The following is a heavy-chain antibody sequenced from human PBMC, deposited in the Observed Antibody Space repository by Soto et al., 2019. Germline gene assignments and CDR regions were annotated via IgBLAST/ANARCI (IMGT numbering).Heavy chain of an antibody. CDR3: DRGEGGYDILTGYYNAHHFDH. V-gene: IGHV1-18*01. Sequence: QVQLVQSGAEVKRPGDSVKVSCQASGYTFGHFYITWVRQAPGQGLQWMGAISPHNRNTNYAEKFRGRVTMTTDTSKTTANMDLRSLRSDATAVYACDRGEGGYDILTGYYNAHHFDHWGQGALVTVSS. J-gene: IGHJ4*02. CDR2: ISPHNRNT. CDR1: GYTFGHFY. D-gene: IGHD3-9*01.